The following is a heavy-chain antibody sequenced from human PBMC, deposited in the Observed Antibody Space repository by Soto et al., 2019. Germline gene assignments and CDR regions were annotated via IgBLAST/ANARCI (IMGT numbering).Heavy chain of an antibody. CDR1: GFTFNNYC. V-gene: IGHV3-33*01. CDR2: IWYDGSNI. Sequence: PGGSLRLSCPASGFTFNNYCMHWVRQAPGKGLEWVAVIWYDGSNIYYADSVKGRFTISRDNSKNTLYLQMNSLRAEDTAVYYCVREKTEIAVAGTFDYWGRGTLVTVSS. D-gene: IGHD6-19*01. CDR3: VREKTEIAVAGTFDY. J-gene: IGHJ4*02.